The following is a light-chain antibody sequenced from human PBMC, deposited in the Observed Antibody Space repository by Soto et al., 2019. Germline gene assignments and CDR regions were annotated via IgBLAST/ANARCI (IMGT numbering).Light chain of an antibody. V-gene: IGKV1-5*01. CDR2: DAS. CDR3: QQSNSSPYT. J-gene: IGKJ2*01. Sequence: IQVTQSPPTLSASIGDTVTITCRASQSIYNWMAWYQQKPGKAPKLLMHDASSLEAGVPTRFSGARSGTECTLTISSLQPDDFATSYCQQSNSSPYTFDQGTKLEI. CDR1: QSIYNW.